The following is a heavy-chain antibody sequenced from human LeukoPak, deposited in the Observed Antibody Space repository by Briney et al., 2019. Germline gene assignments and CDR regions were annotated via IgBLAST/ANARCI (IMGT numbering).Heavy chain of an antibody. CDR2: ISAYNGNT. Sequence: ASVKVSCKASGYTFTSYGISWVRQAPGQGLEWMGWISAYNGNTNYAQKLQGRVTMTTDTSTSTAYMELRSLRSDDTAVYCCARPRYYDSSGYYSPYYFDYWGQGTLVTVSS. V-gene: IGHV1-18*01. J-gene: IGHJ4*02. D-gene: IGHD3-22*01. CDR3: ARPRYYDSSGYYSPYYFDY. CDR1: GYTFTSYG.